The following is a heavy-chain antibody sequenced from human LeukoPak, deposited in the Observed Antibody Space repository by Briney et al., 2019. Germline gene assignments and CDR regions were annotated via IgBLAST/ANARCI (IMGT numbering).Heavy chain of an antibody. D-gene: IGHD3-22*01. CDR2: INAGNGNT. CDR1: AYTFTSYA. V-gene: IGHV1-3*01. CDR3: AKDTSPSITMIVVVRALDY. Sequence: ASVKVSCKASAYTFTSYAMHWVRQAPGQRLEWMGWINAGNGNTKYSQKFQGRVTITRDTSASTAYMELSSLRAEDTAVYYCAKDTSPSITMIVVVRALDYWGQGTLVTVSS. J-gene: IGHJ4*02.